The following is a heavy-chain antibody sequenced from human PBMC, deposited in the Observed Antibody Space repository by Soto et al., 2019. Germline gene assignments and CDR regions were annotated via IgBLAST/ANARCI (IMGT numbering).Heavy chain of an antibody. CDR1: GFTFSGYY. CDR2: IKQDGSEK. Sequence: EVQLVESGGGLVQPGGSLRLSCAASGFTFSGYYMTWVRQSPGRGLEWVGNIKQDGSEKYYVDSLKGRFSISRDNAKKSLYLQMNSLRVEDTAVYYCARGRSDDYFDYWVQGTLVTVSS. J-gene: IGHJ4*02. D-gene: IGHD2-15*01. CDR3: ARGRSDDYFDY. V-gene: IGHV3-7*01.